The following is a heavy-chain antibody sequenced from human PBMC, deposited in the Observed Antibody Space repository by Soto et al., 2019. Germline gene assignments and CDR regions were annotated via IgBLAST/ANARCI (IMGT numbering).Heavy chain of an antibody. Sequence: QVQLVESGGGVVQPGRSLRLSCAASGFTFSSYGMHWVRQAPGKGLEWVAVIWYDGSNKYYADSVKGRFTISRDNSKNTLDLQMNSLRAEDTAVYYCARGAVASLDYWGQGTLVTVSS. CDR3: ARGAVASLDY. D-gene: IGHD2-15*01. J-gene: IGHJ4*02. V-gene: IGHV3-33*01. CDR2: IWYDGSNK. CDR1: GFTFSSYG.